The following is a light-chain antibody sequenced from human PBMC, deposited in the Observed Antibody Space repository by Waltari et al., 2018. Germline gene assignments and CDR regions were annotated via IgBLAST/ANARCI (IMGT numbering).Light chain of an antibody. CDR1: NSDIGFYNY. Sequence: QSALTQPASVSGSPGQSITISCTGTNSDIGFYNYVSWSRQYPGKAPKLIIYDVSERPSGVSSRFSASKSGNTASLTISGLQADDEADYYCNSYTGSNSWVFGGGTKVTVL. J-gene: IGLJ3*02. V-gene: IGLV2-14*01. CDR3: NSYTGSNSWV. CDR2: DVS.